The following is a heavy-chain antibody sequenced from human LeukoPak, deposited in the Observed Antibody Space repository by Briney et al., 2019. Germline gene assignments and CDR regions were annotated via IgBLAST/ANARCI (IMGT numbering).Heavy chain of an antibody. Sequence: ASVKVSCKASGGTFSSYAISWERQAPGQGLEWMGWINPNSGGTNYAQKFQGRVTMTRDTSISTAYMELSSLRSEDTAVYYCASAPRGSSWYFYGSRPEKFHPWGQGTLVTVSS. D-gene: IGHD6-13*01. CDR3: ASAPRGSSWYFYGSRPEKFHP. J-gene: IGHJ5*02. CDR2: INPNSGGT. CDR1: GGTFSSYA. V-gene: IGHV1-2*02.